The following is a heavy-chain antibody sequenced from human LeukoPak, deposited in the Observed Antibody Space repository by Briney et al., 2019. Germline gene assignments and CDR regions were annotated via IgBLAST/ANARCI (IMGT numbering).Heavy chain of an antibody. Sequence: GASVKVSCKASGYTFTSYDINWVRQATGQGLEWMGWMNPNSGNTGYAQKFQGRVTITRNTSISTAYMDLSSLRSEDTAVYYCARGVRIAVAGNIDYWGQGTLVTVSS. CDR1: GYTFTSYD. CDR3: ARGVRIAVAGNIDY. V-gene: IGHV1-8*03. D-gene: IGHD6-19*01. J-gene: IGHJ4*02. CDR2: MNPNSGNT.